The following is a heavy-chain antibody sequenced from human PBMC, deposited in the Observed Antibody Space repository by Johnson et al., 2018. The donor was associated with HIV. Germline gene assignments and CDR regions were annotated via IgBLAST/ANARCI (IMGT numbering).Heavy chain of an antibody. CDR3: GMSGVEDAAFDI. D-gene: IGHD7-27*01. J-gene: IGHJ3*02. Sequence: VRLVESGGGVVQPGRSLRLSCAASGFTVSSNYMSWVRQAPGKGLEWVSVIYSGGSPYYADSVKGRFTISRDNSKNTLYLQMNSLRAEDTAVFYCGMSGVEDAAFDIWGQGTMVTVSS. CDR1: GFTVSSNY. CDR2: IYSGGSP. V-gene: IGHV3-66*02.